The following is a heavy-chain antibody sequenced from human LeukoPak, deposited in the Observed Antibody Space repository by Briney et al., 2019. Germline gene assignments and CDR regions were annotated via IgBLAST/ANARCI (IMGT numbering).Heavy chain of an antibody. Sequence: SQTLSLTCAISGDSVSSNSVAWNWIRQSPSRGLEWLGRTYYRSKWYNDYAVSVKSRTTINPDTSKNQFSLQLNSVTPEDTAVYYCARVRYYDFWSGSHSRYYYYYMDVWGKGTTVTVSS. J-gene: IGHJ6*03. V-gene: IGHV6-1*01. CDR1: GDSVSSNSVA. CDR2: TYYRSKWYN. CDR3: ARVRYYDFWSGSHSRYYYYYMDV. D-gene: IGHD3-3*01.